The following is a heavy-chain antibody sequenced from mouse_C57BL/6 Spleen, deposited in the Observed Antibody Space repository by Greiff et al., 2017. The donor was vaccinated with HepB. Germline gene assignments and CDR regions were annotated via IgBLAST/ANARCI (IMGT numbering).Heavy chain of an antibody. CDR1: GFNIKDYY. V-gene: IGHV14-2*01. D-gene: IGHD4-1*01. J-gene: IGHJ3*01. CDR2: IDPEDGET. CDR3: ARSLGRPLWFAY. Sequence: EVKLVESGAELVKPGASVKLSCTASGFNIKDYYMHWVKQRTEQGLEWIGRIDPEDGETKYAPKFQGKATITADTSSNTAYLQLSSLTSEDTAVYYCARSLGRPLWFAYWGQGTLVTVSA.